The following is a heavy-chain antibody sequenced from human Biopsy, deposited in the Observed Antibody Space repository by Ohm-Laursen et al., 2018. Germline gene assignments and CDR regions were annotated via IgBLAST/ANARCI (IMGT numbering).Heavy chain of an antibody. CDR3: ARAYFYGTGTSNYFLDS. V-gene: IGHV4-30-4*08. CDR1: GGSVRSPDHR. Sequence: SQTLSLTCTVSGGSVRSPDHRWNWVRRAPGKGLEWIGNIYYSWTTLYNPSLSGRVTMDLDRSTNQFSLKLKSVTSADTAVYFCARAYFYGTGTSNYFLDSWGQGALVTVSS. D-gene: IGHD3-10*01. CDR2: IYYSWTT. J-gene: IGHJ4*02.